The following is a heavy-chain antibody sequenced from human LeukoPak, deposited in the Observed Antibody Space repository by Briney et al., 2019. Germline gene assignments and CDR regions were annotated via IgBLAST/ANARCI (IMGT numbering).Heavy chain of an antibody. CDR1: GFTFSTYW. Sequence: GGSLRLSCAASGFTFSTYWMQWVRQAPGEGLVWVSRISVDGRITDYADSVKGRFTISRDNAKNTLDLQMNSLRVEDTAIYYCVRAVASDYGNFNYWGQGTLVTVSP. CDR3: VRAVASDYGNFNY. D-gene: IGHD4/OR15-4a*01. J-gene: IGHJ4*02. CDR2: ISVDGRIT. V-gene: IGHV3-74*01.